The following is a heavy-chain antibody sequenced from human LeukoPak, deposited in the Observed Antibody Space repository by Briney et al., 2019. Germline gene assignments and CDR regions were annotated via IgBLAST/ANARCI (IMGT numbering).Heavy chain of an antibody. CDR3: ARGPSGYHNT. J-gene: IGHJ4*02. Sequence: AGGSLRLSCAASGFTFSSYAMSWVRQAPGKGLEWVANIKKDGSEKYYVDAVKGRFTISRDNAKTSLYLQMNSLRAEDTAVYYCARGPSGYHNTGGQGTLVTVSS. CDR2: IKKDGSEK. V-gene: IGHV3-7*01. D-gene: IGHD5-12*01. CDR1: GFTFSSYA.